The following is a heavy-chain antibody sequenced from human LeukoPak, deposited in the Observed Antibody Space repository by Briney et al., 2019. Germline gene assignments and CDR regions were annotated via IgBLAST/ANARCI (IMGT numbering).Heavy chain of an antibody. V-gene: IGHV3-74*01. J-gene: IGHJ1*01. CDR3: LRDTLYDSGSYPYFQR. CDR1: GFSFSTSW. Sequence: HAGGSLRLSCAASGFSFSTSWMHWVRQGPGKGLVWVSRIKSDGTNAYYADSVKGRFTISRDNARNTLYLQMNSLRAEDTAVYYCLRDTLYDSGSYPYFQRWGQGTLVTVSS. CDR2: IKSDGTNA. D-gene: IGHD3-10*01.